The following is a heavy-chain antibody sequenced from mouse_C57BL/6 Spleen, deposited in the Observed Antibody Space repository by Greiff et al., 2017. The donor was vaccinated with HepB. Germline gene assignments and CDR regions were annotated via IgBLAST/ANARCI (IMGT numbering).Heavy chain of an antibody. CDR2: INPNNGGT. J-gene: IGHJ1*03. V-gene: IGHV1-22*01. CDR3: ARMKLDWYFDV. CDR1: GYTFTDYN. Sequence: VQLQQSGPELVKPGASVKMSCKASGYTFTDYNMHSVKQSHGKSLEWIGYINPNNGGTSYNQKFKGKATLTVNKSSSTAYMELRSLTSEDSAVYYCARMKLDWYFDVWGTGTTVTVSS. D-gene: IGHD4-1*01.